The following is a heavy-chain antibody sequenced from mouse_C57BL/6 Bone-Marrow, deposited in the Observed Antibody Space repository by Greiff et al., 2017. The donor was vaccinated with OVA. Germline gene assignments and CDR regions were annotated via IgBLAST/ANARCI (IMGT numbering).Heavy chain of an antibody. CDR1: GYTFTDYE. V-gene: IGHV1-15*01. CDR2: IDPETGGT. Sequence: QVHVKQSGAELVRPGASVTLSCKASGYTFTDYEMHWVKQTPVHGLEWIGAIDPETGGTAYNQKFKGKAILTADKSSSTAYMELRSLTSEDSAVYYCTRFTTVVATDAMDYWGQGTSVTVSS. CDR3: TRFTTVVATDAMDY. D-gene: IGHD1-1*01. J-gene: IGHJ4*01.